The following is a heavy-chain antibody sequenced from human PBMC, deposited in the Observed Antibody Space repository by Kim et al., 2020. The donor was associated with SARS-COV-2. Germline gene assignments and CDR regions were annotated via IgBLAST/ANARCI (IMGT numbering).Heavy chain of an antibody. CDR3: AKVRGLVADVGYFDL. Sequence: DTVKGRFTISRDNAKNTLYLQMNSLGAEDTAVYYGAKVRGLVADVGYFDLWGRGTLVTVSS. J-gene: IGHJ2*01. V-gene: IGHV3-23*01. D-gene: IGHD1-26*01.